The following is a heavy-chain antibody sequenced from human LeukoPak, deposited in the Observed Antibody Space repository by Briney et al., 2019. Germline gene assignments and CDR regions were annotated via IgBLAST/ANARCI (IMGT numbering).Heavy chain of an antibody. CDR2: IIPILGIA. Sequence: SVKVSCKASGGTFSSYAISWVRQAPGQGLEWMGRIIPILGIANYAQKFQGRVTITADKSTSTAYMELSSLRSEDTAVYYCARARIHSSSDWFDPWGQGTLVTVSS. CDR3: ARARIHSSSDWFDP. J-gene: IGHJ5*02. CDR1: GGTFSSYA. D-gene: IGHD6-13*01. V-gene: IGHV1-69*04.